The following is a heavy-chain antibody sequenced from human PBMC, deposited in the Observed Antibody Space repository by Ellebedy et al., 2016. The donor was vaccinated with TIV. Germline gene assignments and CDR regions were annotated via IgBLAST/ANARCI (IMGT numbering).Heavy chain of an antibody. CDR3: VTWGQSYGR. CDR2: INPDGSAE. J-gene: IGHJ4*02. V-gene: IGHV3-7*03. D-gene: IGHD3-16*01. Sequence: GESLKISCEASGFTFSSYDMSWVRQAPGKGLEWVAHINPDGSAEYYVDSVKGRFTISRDNAKRSLFLQMNSLRVDDTAVYYCVTWGQSYGRWGQGSLVTISS. CDR1: GFTFSSYD.